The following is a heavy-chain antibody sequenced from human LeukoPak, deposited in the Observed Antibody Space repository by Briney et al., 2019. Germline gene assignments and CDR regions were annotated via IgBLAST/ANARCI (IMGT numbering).Heavy chain of an antibody. CDR3: VRDTKDY. V-gene: IGHV3-9*01. J-gene: IGHJ4*02. Sequence: GGSLRLSCAASGFTFDDYAMHWVRQAPGKGLEWIAYITTTGDRIQYADSVKGRFTISRDNTKNSLYLQLNSLRADDTAIYYCVRDTKDYWGQGTLVTVSS. CDR2: ITTTGDRI. CDR1: GFTFDDYA.